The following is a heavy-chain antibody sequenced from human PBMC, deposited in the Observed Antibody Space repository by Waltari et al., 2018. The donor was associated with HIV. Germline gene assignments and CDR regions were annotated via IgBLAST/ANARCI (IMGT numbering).Heavy chain of an antibody. Sequence: EVQLVESGGGLVKPGGSLRLSCAASGFTFSSYSMNWVRQAPGKGLGLVSSISSRSSYINYADSVKGRFTISRDNAKKSLYLQMNSLRAEDTAVYYCARDLAGTLPFDYWGQGTLVTVSS. J-gene: IGHJ4*02. CDR2: ISSRSSYI. D-gene: IGHD6-19*01. CDR3: ARDLAGTLPFDY. CDR1: GFTFSSYS. V-gene: IGHV3-21*01.